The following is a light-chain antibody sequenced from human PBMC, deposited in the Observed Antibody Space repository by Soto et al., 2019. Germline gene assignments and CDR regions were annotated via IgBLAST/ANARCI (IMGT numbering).Light chain of an antibody. Sequence: EIVLTQSPGTLSLSPGERATLPCRASQSVSSLAWYQQKPGQALRLLIYSASSRAAGIPDRFSGSGSGTDFTLTISRLEPEDFALYYCHQYDSAPFTFGGGTKVEI. CDR2: SAS. CDR3: HQYDSAPFT. V-gene: IGKV3-20*01. J-gene: IGKJ4*01. CDR1: QSVSS.